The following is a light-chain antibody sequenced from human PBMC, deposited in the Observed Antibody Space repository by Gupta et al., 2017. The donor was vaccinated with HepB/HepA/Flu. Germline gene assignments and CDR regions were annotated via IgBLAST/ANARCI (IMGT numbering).Light chain of an antibody. V-gene: IGKV1-39*01. CDR2: AAS. J-gene: IGKJ4*01. Sequence: DIQMTQSPSSLSASVGDRVTITCRASQSISSYLNWYHQKPGKAPKLLIYAASNLQSGVPSRFSGSGSGTDFTLTISSLQPEDFATYYCQQSDSTPLTFGGGTKVEIK. CDR1: QSISSY. CDR3: QQSDSTPLT.